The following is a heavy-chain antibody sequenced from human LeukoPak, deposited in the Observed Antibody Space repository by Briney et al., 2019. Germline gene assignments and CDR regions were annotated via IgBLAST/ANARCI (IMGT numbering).Heavy chain of an antibody. CDR1: GFTIDAYA. D-gene: IGHD2/OR15-2a*01. Sequence: GGSLTLSCAASGFTIDAYAMHWVRQPPGKGLEWVSLINADGGRTYYTDSVKGRFTISRDNSKNSLYLQMNSLRTEDTALYYCATWAFYHGLDVWGQGTTVTVSS. J-gene: IGHJ6*02. CDR2: INADGGRT. CDR3: ATWAFYHGLDV. V-gene: IGHV3-43*02.